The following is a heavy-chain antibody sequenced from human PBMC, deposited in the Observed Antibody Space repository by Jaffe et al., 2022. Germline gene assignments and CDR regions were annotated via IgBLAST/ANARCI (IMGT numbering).Heavy chain of an antibody. V-gene: IGHV3-21*01. CDR3: ARRKSPRRTMVQEVGRYMDV. CDR2: ISSSSSYI. D-gene: IGHD3-10*01. J-gene: IGHJ6*03. Sequence: EVQLVESGGGLVKPGGSLRLSCAASGFTFSSYSMNWVRQAPGKGLEWVSSISSSSSYIYYADSVKGRFTISRDNAKNSLYLQMNSLRAEDTAVYYCARRKSPRRTMVQEVGRYMDVWGKGTTVTVSS. CDR1: GFTFSSYS.